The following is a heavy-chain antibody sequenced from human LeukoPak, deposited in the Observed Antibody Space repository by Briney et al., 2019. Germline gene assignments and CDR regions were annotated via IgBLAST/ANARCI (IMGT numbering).Heavy chain of an antibody. D-gene: IGHD3-10*01. CDR3: ARPKELRGVRNPFDY. V-gene: IGHV4-34*01. J-gene: IGHJ4*02. CDR2: INHSGST. Sequence: SETLSLTCAVYGGSFSGYYWSWIRQPPGKGLEWIGEINHSGSTNYNPSLKSRVTISVDTSKNQFSLKLSSVTAADTAVYYCARPKELRGVRNPFDYWGQGTLVTVSS. CDR1: GGSFSGYY.